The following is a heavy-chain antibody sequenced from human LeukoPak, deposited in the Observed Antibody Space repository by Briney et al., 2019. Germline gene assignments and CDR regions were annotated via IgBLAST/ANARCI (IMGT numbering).Heavy chain of an antibody. CDR3: ARVEASGGYNSPARPNYYYYYMDV. J-gene: IGHJ6*03. CDR1: SYTFTSYG. CDR2: ISAYNGNT. D-gene: IGHD5-24*01. V-gene: IGHV1-18*01. Sequence: GASVKVSCKASSYTFTSYGISWVRQAPGQGLEWMGWISAYNGNTNYAQKLQGRVTMTTDTSTSTAYMELRSLRSDDTAVYYCARVEASGGYNSPARPNYYYYYMDVWGKGTTVTVSS.